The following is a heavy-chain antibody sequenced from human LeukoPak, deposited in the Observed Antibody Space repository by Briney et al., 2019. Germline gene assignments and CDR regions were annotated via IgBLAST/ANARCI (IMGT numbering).Heavy chain of an antibody. J-gene: IGHJ6*03. CDR3: ARRWGDTAMVEGKYYYYYYMDV. D-gene: IGHD5-18*01. V-gene: IGHV1-18*01. CDR1: GYTFIKYD. CDR2: ISAYNGNT. Sequence: GASVKVSCKASGYTFIKYDTHWVRQAPGQGLEWMGCISAYNGNTNYAQKLQGRVTMTRDTSISTAYMELSRLRSDDTAVYYCARRWGDTAMVEGKYYYYYYMDVWGKGTTVTVSS.